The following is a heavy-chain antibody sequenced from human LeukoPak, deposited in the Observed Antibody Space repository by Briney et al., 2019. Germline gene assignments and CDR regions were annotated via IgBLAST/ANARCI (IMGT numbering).Heavy chain of an antibody. CDR2: ISVSAYSL. CDR1: GFSLSDYT. J-gene: IGHJ5*01. V-gene: IGHV3-23*01. D-gene: IGHD6-13*01. CDR3: ARDLAAAGTVPDS. Sequence: SGGSLRLSCAASGFSLSDYTMTWVRQAPGKGLEWVSSISVSAYSLYYTDSVRGRFTISRDNSKNMLYLQMNSLRGEDTAVYYCARDLAAAGTVPDSWGQGTLVTVSS.